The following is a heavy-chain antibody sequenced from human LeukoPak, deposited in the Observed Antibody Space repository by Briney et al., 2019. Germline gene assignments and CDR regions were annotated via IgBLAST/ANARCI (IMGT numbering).Heavy chain of an antibody. J-gene: IGHJ4*02. V-gene: IGHV3-7*03. Sequence: GGSLRLSCAASGFTFSSSAMSRVHQAPGKGLEWVANIKQDGSEKYYVDSVKGRFTISRDNAQNSLYLQMNSLRVEDTAIYYCAGGGGFLTDCWGQGTLVTVSS. CDR1: GFTFSSSA. CDR2: IKQDGSEK. CDR3: AGGGGFLTDC. D-gene: IGHD3-10*01.